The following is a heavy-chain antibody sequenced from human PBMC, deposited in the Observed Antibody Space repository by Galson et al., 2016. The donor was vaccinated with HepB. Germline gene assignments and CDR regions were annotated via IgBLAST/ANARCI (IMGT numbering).Heavy chain of an antibody. CDR1: GGSISTDTW. J-gene: IGHJ3*02. V-gene: IGHV4-4*02. D-gene: IGHD2-21*02. CDR2: IYHGGNT. Sequence: SETLSLTCAVSGGSISTDTWWHWVRQSPGQGLEWIGEIYHGGNTNYNPSLESRLSMSVDKSKNQFSLKLSSVTAADAAVYYCARVTCGGGVCQDVFAIWGQGIMVTVSS. CDR3: ARVTCGGGVCQDVFAI.